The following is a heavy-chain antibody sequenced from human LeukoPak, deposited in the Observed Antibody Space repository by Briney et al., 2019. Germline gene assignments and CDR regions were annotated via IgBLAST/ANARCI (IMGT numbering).Heavy chain of an antibody. CDR3: ALSPYSGSYPASDY. D-gene: IGHD1-26*01. CDR1: GFTFSSYG. Sequence: GGTLRLSCAATGFTFSSYGMSWVRQAPGKGLKWVSIVIGSGDSTYYADSVKGRFTISRDNAKNSLYLQMNSLRAEDTAVYYCALSPYSGSYPASDYWGQGTLVTVSS. J-gene: IGHJ4*02. CDR2: VIGSGDST. V-gene: IGHV3-23*01.